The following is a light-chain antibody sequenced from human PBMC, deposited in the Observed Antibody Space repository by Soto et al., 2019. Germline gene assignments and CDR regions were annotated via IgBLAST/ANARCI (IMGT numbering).Light chain of an antibody. CDR2: AAS. J-gene: IGKJ2*01. V-gene: IGKV1-39*01. Sequence: DIQMTQSPSSLSASVGDRVTITCRASQSISSDLNWYQQKPGKAPKLLIYAASSLQSGVPSRFSGSGSGTDFTLTISSLHPEDFATYYCQQSYSTQYTFGQGTKLEIK. CDR3: QQSYSTQYT. CDR1: QSISSD.